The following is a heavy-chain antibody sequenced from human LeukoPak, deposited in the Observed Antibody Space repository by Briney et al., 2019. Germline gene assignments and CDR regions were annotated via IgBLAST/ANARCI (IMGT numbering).Heavy chain of an antibody. D-gene: IGHD5-18*01. CDR3: ARAPAMVTGWFDP. Sequence: SSETLSLTCTVSGGSISSGGYYWSWIRQHPGKGLEWIGYIYYSGSTYYNPSLKSRVTISVDTSKNQFSLKLSSVTAADTAVYYCARAPAMVTGWFDPWGQGTLVIVSS. CDR1: GGSISSGGYY. J-gene: IGHJ5*02. CDR2: IYYSGST. V-gene: IGHV4-31*03.